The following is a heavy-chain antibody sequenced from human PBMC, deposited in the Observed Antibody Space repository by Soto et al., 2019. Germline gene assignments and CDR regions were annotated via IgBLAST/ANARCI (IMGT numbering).Heavy chain of an antibody. Sequence: QVPLVQSGAEVKKPGASVKVSCKASGYTFTSYGISWVRQAPGQGLEWMGWNSAYNGNTNYAQKLQGRVTMTTDTSTSTAYMELRSLRSDDTAVYYCARVGDGGNYDFWSGYYSLRAFDIWGQGTMVTVSS. J-gene: IGHJ3*02. CDR1: GYTFTSYG. V-gene: IGHV1-18*01. D-gene: IGHD3-3*01. CDR3: ARVGDGGNYDFWSGYYSLRAFDI. CDR2: NSAYNGNT.